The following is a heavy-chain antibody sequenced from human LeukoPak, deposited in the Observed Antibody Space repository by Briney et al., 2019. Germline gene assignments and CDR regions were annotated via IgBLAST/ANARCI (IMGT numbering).Heavy chain of an antibody. CDR2: IYTSGST. V-gene: IGHV4-4*07. J-gene: IGHJ5*02. D-gene: IGHD3-9*01. CDR1: GGSISSYY. Sequence: SETLSLTCTVSGGSISSYYWSWIRQPAGKGLEWIGRIYTSGSTNYNPSLKSPVTMSVDTSKNQFSLKLTSVTAADTAVYYCARDEMHYDILTGYSLGWFDPWGPGTLVTVSS. CDR3: ARDEMHYDILTGYSLGWFDP.